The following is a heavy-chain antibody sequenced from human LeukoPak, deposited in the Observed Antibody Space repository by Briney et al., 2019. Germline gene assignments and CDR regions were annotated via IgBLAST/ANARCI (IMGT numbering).Heavy chain of an antibody. CDR3: AREGVGGYTEAFDY. CDR1: GFTFSIYS. V-gene: IGHV3-21*01. D-gene: IGHD5-12*01. Sequence: GGSLRLSCAASGFTFSIYSMNWVRQAPGRGLEWVSAIDSSSRSIYYADSVEGRFTVSRDDAKNSLYLQMNSLRAEDTAVYYCAREGVGGYTEAFDYWGQGTLVTVSS. CDR2: IDSSSRSI. J-gene: IGHJ4*02.